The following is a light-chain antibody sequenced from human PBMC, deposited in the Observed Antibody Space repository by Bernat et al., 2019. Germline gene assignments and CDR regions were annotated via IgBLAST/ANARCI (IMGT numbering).Light chain of an antibody. CDR1: QGISSY. CDR3: QQLNSYPIT. Sequence: DIQLTQSPFFLSASVGDRVTITCRASQGISSYLAWYQQKPGKAPKLLIYAACTLQSGVPSRFSGSGSGTEFTLTISSLQPEDFATYYCQQLNSYPITFGQGTRLEIK. V-gene: IGKV1-9*01. CDR2: AAC. J-gene: IGKJ5*01.